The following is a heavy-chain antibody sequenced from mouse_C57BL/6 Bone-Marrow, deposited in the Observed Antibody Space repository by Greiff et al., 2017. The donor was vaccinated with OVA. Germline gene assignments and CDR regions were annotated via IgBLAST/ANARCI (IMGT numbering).Heavy chain of an antibody. J-gene: IGHJ2*01. D-gene: IGHD1-1*01. Sequence: VQLQQSGPELVKPGASVKISCKASGYAFSSSWMNWVKQRPGKGLEWIGRIYPGAGDTNYNGKFKGKATLTADKSSSTAYMQLSSLTSEDSAVYFCASAYYYDKNFDYWGQGTTLTVSS. V-gene: IGHV1-82*01. CDR3: ASAYYYDKNFDY. CDR2: IYPGAGDT. CDR1: GYAFSSSW.